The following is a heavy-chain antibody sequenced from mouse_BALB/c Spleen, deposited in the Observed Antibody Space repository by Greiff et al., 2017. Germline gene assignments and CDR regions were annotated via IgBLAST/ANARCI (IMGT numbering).Heavy chain of an antibody. Sequence: VMLVESGAELVRPGSSVKISCKASGYAFSSYWMNWVKQRPGQGLEWIGQIYPGDGDTNYNGKFKGKATLTADKSSSTAYMQLSSLTSEDSAVYFCARDRYWGQGTTLTVSS. CDR3: ARDRY. CDR1: GYAFSSYW. CDR2: IYPGDGDT. V-gene: IGHV1-80*01. J-gene: IGHJ2*01.